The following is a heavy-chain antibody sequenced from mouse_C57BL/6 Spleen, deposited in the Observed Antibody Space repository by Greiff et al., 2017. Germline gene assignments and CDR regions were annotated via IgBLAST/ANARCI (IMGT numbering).Heavy chain of an antibody. CDR3: ARGDDSSGYPFYAMDY. D-gene: IGHD3-2*02. Sequence: VQLQQPGAELVKPGASVKLSCKASGYTFTSYWMHWVKQRPGRGLEWIGRIDPNSGGTKYNEKFKSKATLTVDKPSSTAYMQLSSLTSEDSAVYYCARGDDSSGYPFYAMDYWGQGTSVTVSS. CDR1: GYTFTSYW. CDR2: IDPNSGGT. V-gene: IGHV1-72*01. J-gene: IGHJ4*01.